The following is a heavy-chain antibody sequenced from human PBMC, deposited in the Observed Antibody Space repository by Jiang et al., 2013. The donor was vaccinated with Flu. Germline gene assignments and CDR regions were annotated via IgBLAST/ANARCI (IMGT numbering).Heavy chain of an antibody. J-gene: IGHJ4*02. V-gene: IGHV1-69*01. CDR1: GGTFSSYA. CDR2: IIPTFGSA. CDR3: ARGGEVDMAMAFLTY. D-gene: IGHD5-18*01. Sequence: SGAEVKKPGSSVKVSCKASGGTFSSYAISWVRQAPGQGLEWMGGIIPTFGSADYAQKFQGRVTITADESTSTASMELSSLRSDDTAVYYCARGGEVDMAMAFLTYWGQGTLVTVSS.